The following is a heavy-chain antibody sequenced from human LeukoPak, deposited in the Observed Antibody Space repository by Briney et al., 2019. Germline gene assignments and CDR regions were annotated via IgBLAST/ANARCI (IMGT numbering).Heavy chain of an antibody. J-gene: IGHJ6*02. V-gene: IGHV4-4*02. Sequence: PSETLSLTCAVSGGSISSSNWWSWVRQPPGKGLEWIGEIYHSGSTNYSPSFQGQVTISADKSISTAYLQWSSLKASDTAMYYCARHNITMVRGVITPYGMDVWGQGTTVTVSS. CDR1: GGSISSSNW. CDR2: IYHSGST. D-gene: IGHD3-10*01. CDR3: ARHNITMVRGVITPYGMDV.